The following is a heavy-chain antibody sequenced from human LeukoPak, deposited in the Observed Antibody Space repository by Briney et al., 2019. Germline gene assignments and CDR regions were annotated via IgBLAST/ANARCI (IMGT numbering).Heavy chain of an antibody. Sequence: WVSLRLSGAASGFSCSSYGRSWVRQGPGKGRKGGSAISGSGGSTYYADSVKVRFTISRDNSKNTLYLQMNSLRAEDTAVYYCANDCRNCDYREYFDYWGQGTLVTVSS. CDR1: GFSCSSYG. CDR3: ANDCRNCDYREYFDY. V-gene: IGHV3-23*01. J-gene: IGHJ4*02. CDR2: ISGSGGST. D-gene: IGHD3-16*01.